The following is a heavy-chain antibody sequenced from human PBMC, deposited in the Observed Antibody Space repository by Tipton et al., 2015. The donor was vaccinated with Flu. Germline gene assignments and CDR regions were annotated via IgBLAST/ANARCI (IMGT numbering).Heavy chain of an antibody. CDR2: IIPILGIA. J-gene: IGHJ4*02. D-gene: IGHD3-9*01. V-gene: IGHV1-69*01. Sequence: QVQLVQSGAEVKKPGSSVKVSCKASGGTFSSYAISWVRQAPGQGLEWMGGIIPILGIANYAQKFQGRVTITADESTSTAYLELSNLRSEDTAVYYCASGKNYDVLPGYYPFDYRGQGTLVTVSS. CDR3: ASGKNYDVLPGYYPFDY. CDR1: GGTFSSYA.